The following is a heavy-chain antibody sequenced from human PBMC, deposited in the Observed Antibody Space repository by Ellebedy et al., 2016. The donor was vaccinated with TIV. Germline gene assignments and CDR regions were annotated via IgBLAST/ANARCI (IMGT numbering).Heavy chain of an antibody. CDR3: AKDAVAVPGFLSRFDY. CDR1: GFTLSNHG. J-gene: IGHJ4*02. CDR2: ISSNGNHK. D-gene: IGHD6-19*01. V-gene: IGHV3-30*18. Sequence: PGGSLRLSCAVSGFTLSNHGLHWVRQAPGKGLEWVAGISSNGNHKKYGDSVKGLFTISRDNSKNTLFLQMNSLRGDDTAIYYFAKDAVAVPGFLSRFDYWGQGTLVTVSS.